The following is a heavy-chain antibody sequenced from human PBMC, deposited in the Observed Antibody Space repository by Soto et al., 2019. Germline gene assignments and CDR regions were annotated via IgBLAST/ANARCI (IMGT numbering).Heavy chain of an antibody. Sequence: QVQLQESGPGLVKPSQTLSLTCTVSGGSISSGGYYWSWIRQHPGKGLEWIGYIYYSGSTYYNPSLKSRVTISVETSKKQVCVELSAVTAAETAVYYCVRANPYASGWAQHWGQVTLVTVSS. CDR3: VRANPYASGWAQH. CDR1: GGSISSGGYY. CDR2: IYYSGST. J-gene: IGHJ1*01. D-gene: IGHD6-19*01. V-gene: IGHV4-31*03.